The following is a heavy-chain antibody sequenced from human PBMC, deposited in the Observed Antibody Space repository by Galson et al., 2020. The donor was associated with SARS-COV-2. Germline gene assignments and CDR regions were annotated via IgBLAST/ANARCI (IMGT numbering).Heavy chain of an antibody. V-gene: IGHV3-30*18. CDR1: GFTFSSYG. CDR2: ISYDGSNK. CDR3: AKDGGLLTEYCQH. Sequence: GESLKISCAASGFTFSSYGMHWVRQAPGKGLEWVAVISYDGSNKYYADSVKGRFTISRDNSKNTLYLQMNSLRAEDTAVYYCAKDGGLLTEYCQHWGQGTLVTVSS. D-gene: IGHD2-15*01. J-gene: IGHJ1*01.